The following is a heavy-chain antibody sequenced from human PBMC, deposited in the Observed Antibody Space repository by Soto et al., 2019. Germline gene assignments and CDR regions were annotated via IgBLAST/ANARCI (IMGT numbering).Heavy chain of an antibody. CDR1: GFTFSSYA. CDR3: AMDPYSSGWYSFDY. J-gene: IGHJ4*02. D-gene: IGHD6-19*01. V-gene: IGHV3-23*01. Sequence: GSLRLSCAASGFTFSSYAMSWVRQAPGKGLEWVSAISGSGGSTYYADSVKGRFTISRDNSKNTLYLQMNSLRAEDTAVYYCAMDPYSSGWYSFDYWGQGTLVTVSS. CDR2: ISGSGGST.